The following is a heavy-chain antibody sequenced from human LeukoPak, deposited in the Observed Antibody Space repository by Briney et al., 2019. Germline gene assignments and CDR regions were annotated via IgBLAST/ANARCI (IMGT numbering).Heavy chain of an antibody. D-gene: IGHD4-17*01. V-gene: IGHV4-59*01. CDR3: ATCRDEFGDYGFTS. CDR1: GNSIKVNY. J-gene: IGHJ5*02. Sequence: PSETLSLTCTVSGNSIKVNYWSWILQPPEGGREWIGYLYNSGSTKYNPSLKRRVTISVDTSKNLFSLKLTYVTAADTAVYYCATCRDEFGDYGFTSWGQGTLVTVSS. CDR2: LYNSGST.